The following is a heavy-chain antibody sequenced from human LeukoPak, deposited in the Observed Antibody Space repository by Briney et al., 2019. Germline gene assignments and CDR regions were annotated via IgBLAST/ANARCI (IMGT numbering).Heavy chain of an antibody. D-gene: IGHD3/OR15-3a*01. V-gene: IGHV3-72*01. CDR1: GFTFSYHY. Sequence: PGGSLRLSCAASGFTFSYHYMDWVRQAPGKGLEWVGRIRKKTNSYTTEYAASVKGRFTISRDDSENSLYLQMNSLKTEDTAVYYCGRIMIFARDCYMDVWGKGTTVTVTS. CDR3: GRIMIFARDCYMDV. CDR2: IRKKTNSYTT. J-gene: IGHJ6*03.